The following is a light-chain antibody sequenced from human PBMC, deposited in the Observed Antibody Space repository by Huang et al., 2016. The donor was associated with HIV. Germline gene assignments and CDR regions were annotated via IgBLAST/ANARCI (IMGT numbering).Light chain of an antibody. CDR1: ENIRRY. J-gene: IGKJ2*01. V-gene: IGKV1-39*01. Sequence: DIQMTQSPSSLSASVGDRVTITCRASENIRRYLNWYQQKPGKPPKLLIPSASTLQSGVPSRFSGSGSATDFTLTITSLQPEDFATYYCQGSLSIPHTFGQGTNLEIK. CDR2: SAS. CDR3: QGSLSIPHT.